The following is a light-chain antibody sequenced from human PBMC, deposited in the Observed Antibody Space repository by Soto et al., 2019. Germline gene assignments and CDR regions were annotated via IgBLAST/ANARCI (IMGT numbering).Light chain of an antibody. V-gene: IGKV3-15*01. J-gene: IGKJ1*01. Sequence: EIVMTQSPATLSGSPGERATLSCRASQSVSSDLAWYQQKPGQAPRLLIYGASTRATGIPARFSGSGSGSEFTLTISSLQSEDFAVYYCQQYNNWPPPFGQGTKVEIK. CDR3: QQYNNWPPP. CDR1: QSVSSD. CDR2: GAS.